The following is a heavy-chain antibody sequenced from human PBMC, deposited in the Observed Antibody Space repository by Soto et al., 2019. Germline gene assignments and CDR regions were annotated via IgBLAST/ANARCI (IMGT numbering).Heavy chain of an antibody. J-gene: IGHJ6*03. CDR3: ARVHRYDFWSGYYRGYYYYYYMDV. D-gene: IGHD3-3*01. CDR1: GGSISSYY. V-gene: IGHV4-59*01. CDR2: IYYSGST. Sequence: SETLSLTCTVSGGSISSYYWSWIRQPPGKGLEWIGYIYYSGSTNYNPSLKSRVTISVDTSKNQFSLKLSSVTAADTAVYYCARVHRYDFWSGYYRGYYYYYYMDVWGKGTTVTVSS.